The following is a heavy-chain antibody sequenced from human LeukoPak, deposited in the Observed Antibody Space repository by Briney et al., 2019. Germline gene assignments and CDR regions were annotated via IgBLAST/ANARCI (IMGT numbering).Heavy chain of an antibody. CDR3: ARDVGGIAVAGTSGH. D-gene: IGHD6-19*01. J-gene: IGHJ4*02. Sequence: PGGSLRLSCAASGFTFSSYWMSWVRQAPGKGLEWVANIKQDGSEKYYVDSVKGRFTISRDNAKNSLYLQMNSLRAEDTAVYYCARDVGGIAVAGTSGHGGQGTLVTVSS. CDR1: GFTFSSYW. V-gene: IGHV3-7*01. CDR2: IKQDGSEK.